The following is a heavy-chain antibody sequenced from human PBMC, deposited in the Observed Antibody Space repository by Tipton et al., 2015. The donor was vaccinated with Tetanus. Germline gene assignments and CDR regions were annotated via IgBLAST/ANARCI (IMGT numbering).Heavy chain of an antibody. J-gene: IGHJ2*01. V-gene: IGHV4-31*03. Sequence: TLSLTCTVSGGSISSGGYYWSWIRRHPGKGLEWIGYIYYSGSTYYNPSLKSRVTISVDTSKNQFSLKLSSVTAADTAVYYCARDTYYGDPLGYFDLWGRGTLVTVSS. D-gene: IGHD4-17*01. CDR3: ARDTYYGDPLGYFDL. CDR2: IYYSGST. CDR1: GGSISSGGYY.